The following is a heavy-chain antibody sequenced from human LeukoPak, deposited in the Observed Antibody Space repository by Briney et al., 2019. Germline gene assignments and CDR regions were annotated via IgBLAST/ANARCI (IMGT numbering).Heavy chain of an antibody. D-gene: IGHD1-1*01. CDR1: GYTFTGYY. Sequence: ASVKVSCKASGYTFTGYYMHWVRQAPGQGLEWMGWINPNSGGTNYAQKFQGRVTMTRDTSISTAYMELSRLRSEDTAVYYCARGESPTTGTTNYYYGMDVWGQGTTVTVSS. J-gene: IGHJ6*02. CDR3: ARGESPTTGTTNYYYGMDV. V-gene: IGHV1-2*02. CDR2: INPNSGGT.